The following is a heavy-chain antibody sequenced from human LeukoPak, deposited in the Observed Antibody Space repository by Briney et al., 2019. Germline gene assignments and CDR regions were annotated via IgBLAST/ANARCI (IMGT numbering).Heavy chain of an antibody. CDR1: GGSFSGYY. V-gene: IGHV4-34*01. J-gene: IGHJ4*02. CDR2: INHSGST. D-gene: IGHD1-26*01. CDR3: ARDGRRIVGATTFEKPFDY. Sequence: TSETLSLTCAVYGGSFSGYYWSWIRQPPGKGLEWIGEINHSGSTNYNPSLKSRVTISVDTSKNQFSLKLSPVTAADTAVYYCARDGRRIVGATTFEKPFDYWGQGTLVTVSS.